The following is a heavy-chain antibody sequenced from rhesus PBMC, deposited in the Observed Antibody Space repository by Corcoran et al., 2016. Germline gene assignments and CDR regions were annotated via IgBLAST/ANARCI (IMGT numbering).Heavy chain of an antibody. CDR1: GGSIRAYY. V-gene: IGHV4-165*01. D-gene: IGHD6-31*01. J-gene: IGHJ4*01. CDR3: ARISSGWGAVFDY. Sequence: QVQLQESGPGLVKPTETLSLTCAVSGGSIRAYYWHWIRQPHGKGLEWIGYIGGSSGSTCYNPSHRSRVTISKDTTQTQFSLKLSCVTAADTAVYYCARISSGWGAVFDYWGQGVLVTVSS. CDR2: IGGSSGST.